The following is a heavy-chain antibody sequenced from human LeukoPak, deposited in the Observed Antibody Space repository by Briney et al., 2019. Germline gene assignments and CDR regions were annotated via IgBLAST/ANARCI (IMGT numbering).Heavy chain of an antibody. Sequence: GESLKISSQVSGYSFSNYWIGWVRQMPGKGLECMGIIYPGDSDTRYSPSFQGQVTISADKSISTAYLQWSSLKASDTAMYYCARRGSGATAGYFDYWGQETLVTVSS. D-gene: IGHD6-13*01. CDR3: ARRGSGATAGYFDY. V-gene: IGHV5-51*01. CDR1: GYSFSNYW. CDR2: IYPGDSDT. J-gene: IGHJ4*02.